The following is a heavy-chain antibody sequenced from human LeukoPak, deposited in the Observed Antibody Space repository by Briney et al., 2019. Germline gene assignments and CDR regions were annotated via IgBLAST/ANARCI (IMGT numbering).Heavy chain of an antibody. D-gene: IGHD6-13*01. CDR3: ARAPGSSSSWSYFDF. V-gene: IGHV3-30-3*01. CDR2: ISHDGSNK. Sequence: PGRSLRLSCAASGFIFSSYAIHWVRQAPGKGLEWVAVISHDGSNKNYADSVKGQFTISRDNSKNTLHLQMNSLRAEDTAVYYCARAPGSSSSWSYFDFWGQGTLVTVSS. CDR1: GFIFSSYA. J-gene: IGHJ4*02.